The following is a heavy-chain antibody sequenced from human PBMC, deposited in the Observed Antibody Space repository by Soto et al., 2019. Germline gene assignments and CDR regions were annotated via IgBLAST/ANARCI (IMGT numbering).Heavy chain of an antibody. Sequence: GGSLRLSCAASGFTFSSYAMHWVRQAPGKGLEWVAVISYDGSNKYYADSVKGRFTISRDNAKNSLYLQMNSLRAEDTAVYYCAREQLERGWFDPWGQGTLVTVSS. CDR2: ISYDGSNK. V-gene: IGHV3-30-3*01. CDR1: GFTFSSYA. J-gene: IGHJ5*02. CDR3: AREQLERGWFDP. D-gene: IGHD1-1*01.